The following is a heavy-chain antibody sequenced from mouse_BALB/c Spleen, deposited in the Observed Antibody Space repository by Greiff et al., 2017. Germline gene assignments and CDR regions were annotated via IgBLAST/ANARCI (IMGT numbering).Heavy chain of an antibody. V-gene: IGHV5-6-4*01. J-gene: IGHJ3*01. D-gene: IGHD4-1*01. CDR2: ISSGGSYT. CDR3: TRHPHKLAWFAY. Sequence: EVQVVESGGGLVKPGGSLKLSCAASGFTFSSYTMSWVRQTPEKRLEWVATISSGGSYTYYPDSVKGRFTISRDNAKNTLYLQMSSLKSEDTAMYYCTRHPHKLAWFAYWGQGTLVTVSA. CDR1: GFTFSSYT.